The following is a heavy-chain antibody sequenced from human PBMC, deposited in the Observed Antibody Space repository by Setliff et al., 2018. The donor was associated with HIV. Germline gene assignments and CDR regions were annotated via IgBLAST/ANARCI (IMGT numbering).Heavy chain of an antibody. CDR2: INEDGSDT. D-gene: IGHD1-1*01. V-gene: IGHV3-7*04. CDR3: TRGGPTGGFDY. CDR1: GFTFSNYW. Sequence: GGSLRLSCVVSGFTFSNYWMTWVRQSPGKGLEWIGNINEDGSDTKYVDSLKGRFTISRDNSKYSLSLHMSSLGPGDTAVYYCTRGGPTGGFDYWGQGVLVTVSS. J-gene: IGHJ4*02.